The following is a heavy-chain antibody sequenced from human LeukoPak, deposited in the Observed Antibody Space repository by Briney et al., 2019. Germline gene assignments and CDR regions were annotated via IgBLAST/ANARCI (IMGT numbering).Heavy chain of an antibody. J-gene: IGHJ4*02. V-gene: IGHV4-39*07. CDR2: IYSSGST. CDR3: ARAERGYSGYGSRTPYFDY. CDR1: GGSISSGSYY. Sequence: SETLSLTCTVSGGSISSGSYYWGWIRQPPGKGLEWIGSIYSSGSTYYNPSLKSRVTISVDTSKNQFSLKLSSVTAADTAVYYCARAERGYSGYGSRTPYFDYWGQGTLVTVSS. D-gene: IGHD5-12*01.